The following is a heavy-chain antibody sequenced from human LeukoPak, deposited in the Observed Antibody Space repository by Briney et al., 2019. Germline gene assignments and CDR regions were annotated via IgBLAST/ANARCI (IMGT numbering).Heavy chain of an antibody. D-gene: IGHD1-26*01. CDR2: INPNSGGT. Sequence: GASVKVSCKASRYTFTGYYMHWVRQAPGQGLEWMGWINPNSGGTNCAQKFQGRVTMTRDTSISTAYMELSRLRSDDTAVYYCARAVWELQYYYYYYYMDVWGKGTTVTVSS. CDR3: ARAVWELQYYYYYYYMDV. V-gene: IGHV1-2*02. CDR1: RYTFTGYY. J-gene: IGHJ6*03.